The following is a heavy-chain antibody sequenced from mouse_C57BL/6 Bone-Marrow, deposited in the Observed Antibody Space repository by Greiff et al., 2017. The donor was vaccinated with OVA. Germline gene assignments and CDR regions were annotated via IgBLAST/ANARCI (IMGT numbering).Heavy chain of an antibody. CDR3: ARERRLGRGYAMDY. D-gene: IGHD4-1*01. V-gene: IGHV5-4*01. Sequence: EVQLVASWGGLVKPGGSLKLSCAASGFTFSSYAMSWVRQTPEKRLEWVATISDGGSYTYYPYNVTGRFPISRDNAKNNLYLHLRHLKYEDTAMYYCARERRLGRGYAMDYWGKGTSVTVAS. CDR2: ISDGGSYT. CDR1: GFTFSSYA. J-gene: IGHJ4*01.